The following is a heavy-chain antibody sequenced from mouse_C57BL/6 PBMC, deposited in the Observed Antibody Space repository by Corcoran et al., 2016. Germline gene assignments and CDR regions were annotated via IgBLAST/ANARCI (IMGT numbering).Heavy chain of an antibody. D-gene: IGHD1-1*01. CDR1: GYTFTDYY. V-gene: IGHV1-26*01. Sequence: EVQLQQSGPELVKPGASVKISGKASGYTFTDYYMNWVKQSHGKSLEWIGDINPNNGGTSYNQKFKGKATLTVDKSSSTAYMELRSLTSEDSAVYYCARGSIYYYGSRYFDVWGTGTTVTVSS. J-gene: IGHJ1*03. CDR2: INPNNGGT. CDR3: ARGSIYYYGSRYFDV.